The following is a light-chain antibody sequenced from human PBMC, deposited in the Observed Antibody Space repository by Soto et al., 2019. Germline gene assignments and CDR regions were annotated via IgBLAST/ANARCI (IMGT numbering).Light chain of an antibody. CDR3: QQSYSTSIT. CDR2: GAS. CDR1: QSVSSSY. J-gene: IGKJ5*01. Sequence: SGPLSLSPGGRASLSCRASQSVSSSYLAWYQQKPGQAPRLLIYGASSRATGIPDRFSGSGSGTDFTLTISSLQPEDFATYYCQQSYSTSITFGQVTRLEI. V-gene: IGKV3-20*01.